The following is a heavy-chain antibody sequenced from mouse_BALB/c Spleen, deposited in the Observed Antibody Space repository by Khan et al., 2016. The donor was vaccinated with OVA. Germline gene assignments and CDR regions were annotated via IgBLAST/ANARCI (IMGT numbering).Heavy chain of an antibody. CDR3: ARDGSRYNYAMDY. V-gene: IGHV3-2*02. Sequence: VQLKQSGPGLVKPSQSLSLTCTVTGYSITSDYAWNWIRQFPGNKLEWMGYISYSGSTNYNPSLKSRISIKRDTSKNQFFLQLNSVTTEDTATYDCARDGSRYNYAMDYWGQGTSVTGAS. J-gene: IGHJ4*01. D-gene: IGHD2-3*01. CDR2: ISYSGST. CDR1: GYSITSDYA.